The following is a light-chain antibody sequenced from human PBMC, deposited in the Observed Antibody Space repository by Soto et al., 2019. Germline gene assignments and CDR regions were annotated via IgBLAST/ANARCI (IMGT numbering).Light chain of an antibody. CDR2: SAT. CDR3: QVYGISPWT. Sequence: EIVLTQSPDTLSLSPGETATLSCRASQIVSTNQLAWYQQKRGQAPRLVFHSATTRANAFPDRFSGSGSGTDFTLTISRLQPEDFALYYCQVYGISPWTFGRGTKVEFK. J-gene: IGKJ1*01. CDR1: QIVSTNQ. V-gene: IGKV3-20*01.